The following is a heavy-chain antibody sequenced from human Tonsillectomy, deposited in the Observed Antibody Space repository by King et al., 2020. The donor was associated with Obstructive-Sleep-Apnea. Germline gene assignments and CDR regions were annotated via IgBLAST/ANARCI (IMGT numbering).Heavy chain of an antibody. D-gene: IGHD5-12*01. V-gene: IGHV3-30*18. Sequence: VQLVQSGGGVVQPGRSLRLSCAASGFTFSSYGMHWVRQAPGKGLEWVARISYDGSNKYYADSVKGRFTISRDNSKNTLYLQMNSLRADDTAVYYCAKVQWVRSGGPFDYWGQGTLVTVSS. J-gene: IGHJ4*02. CDR2: ISYDGSNK. CDR1: GFTFSSYG. CDR3: AKVQWVRSGGPFDY.